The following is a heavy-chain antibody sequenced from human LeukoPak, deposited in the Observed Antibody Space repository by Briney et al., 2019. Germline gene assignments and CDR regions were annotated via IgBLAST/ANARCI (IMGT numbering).Heavy chain of an antibody. CDR3: ARGRENYYDSSGYYSRYYFDY. D-gene: IGHD3-22*01. CDR1: GGSISSGTYY. CDR2: IYYSGST. J-gene: IGHJ4*02. Sequence: PSQTLSLTCTVSGGSISSGTYYWSWIRQPPGKGLEWIGYIYYSGSTNYNPSLKSRVTISVDTSKNQFSLKLSSVTAADTAVYYCARGRENYYDSSGYYSRYYFDYWGQGTLVTVSS. V-gene: IGHV4-61*01.